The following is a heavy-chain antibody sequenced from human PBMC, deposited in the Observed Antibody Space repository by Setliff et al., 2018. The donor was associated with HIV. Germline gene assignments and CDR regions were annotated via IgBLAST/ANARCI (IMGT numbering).Heavy chain of an antibody. CDR1: GGSFTGNY. CDR3: ARGSYRGSGYIVRDFDN. V-gene: IGHV4-34*01. D-gene: IGHD3-3*01. J-gene: IGHJ4*02. CDR2: INHSGNT. Sequence: SETLSLTCAVYGGSFTGNYWNWVRQPPGRGLEWIGEINHSGNTNHNPSLMGRVSFSVDKSTNQFFLKLSSVTASDTAVYYCARGSYRGSGYIVRDFDNWGQGTLVTVSS.